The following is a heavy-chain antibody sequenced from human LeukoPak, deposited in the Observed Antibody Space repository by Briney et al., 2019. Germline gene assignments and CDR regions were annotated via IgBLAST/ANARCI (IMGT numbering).Heavy chain of an antibody. CDR2: IYYSGST. CDR3: AAGGCSGGSCYSSYYYMDV. J-gene: IGHJ6*03. CDR1: GGSFSGYY. Sequence: SETLSLTCAVYGGSFSGYYWSWIRQPPGKGLEWIGSIYYSGSTYYNPSLKSRVTISVDTSKNQFSLKLSSVTAADTAVYYCAAGGCSGGSCYSSYYYMDVWGKGTTVTVSS. D-gene: IGHD2-15*01. V-gene: IGHV4-34*01.